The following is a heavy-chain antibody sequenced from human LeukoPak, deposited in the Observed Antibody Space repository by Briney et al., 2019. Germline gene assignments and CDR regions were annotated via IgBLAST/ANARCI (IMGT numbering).Heavy chain of an antibody. CDR2: ISHTGNT. CDR3: ARLYGDQRGYYFYYMHV. CDR1: GGSFNGY. D-gene: IGHD4-17*01. J-gene: IGHJ6*03. V-gene: IGHV4-34*01. Sequence: SETLSLTCAVYGGSFNGYWSWVRQTPGKGLEWIGEISHTGNTKYNPSLTSRVTISVDTSKNQFSLKLSSVTAADAAVYYCARLYGDQRGYYFYYMHVWGKGTTVTVSS.